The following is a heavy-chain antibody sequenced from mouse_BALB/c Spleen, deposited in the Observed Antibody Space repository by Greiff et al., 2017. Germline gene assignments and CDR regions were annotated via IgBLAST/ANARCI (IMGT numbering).Heavy chain of an antibody. J-gene: IGHJ2*02. D-gene: IGHD3-2*01. V-gene: IGHV7-3*02. Sequence: EVKLVESGGGLVQPGGSLRLSCATSGFTFTDYYMSWVRQPPGKALEWLGFLRNKANGYTTEYSASVKGRFTISRDNSQSILYLQMNTLRAEDSATYYCARAGRRLAFDYWGQGTSLTVSS. CDR2: LRNKANGYTT. CDR1: GFTFTDYY. CDR3: ARAGRRLAFDY.